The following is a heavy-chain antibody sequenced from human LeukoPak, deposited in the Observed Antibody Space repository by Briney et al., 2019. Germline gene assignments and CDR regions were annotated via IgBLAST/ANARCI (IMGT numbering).Heavy chain of an antibody. Sequence: SETLSLTCTVSGGSISNYYWSWIRQPPGKGLEWIGYIYYSGSSNYNPSLRSRVTISVDTSKNQFSLKLNSVTAADTVVYYCARQRAAPGFDYWGQGTLVTVSS. D-gene: IGHD2-15*01. V-gene: IGHV4-59*08. J-gene: IGHJ4*02. CDR3: ARQRAAPGFDY. CDR1: GGSISNYY. CDR2: IYYSGSS.